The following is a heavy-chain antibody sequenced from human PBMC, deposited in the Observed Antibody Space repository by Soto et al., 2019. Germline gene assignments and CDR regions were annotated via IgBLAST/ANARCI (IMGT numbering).Heavy chain of an antibody. Sequence: QVQLQESGPKLVKPSETLSLTCTVSGGSISTYYWSWIRQPAGKGLEWIGRIFSGGTTNYNPSLLSRVSLSVDTAKNQFSLIVSSVTAADTAVYYCASERVEYCSSTSCSHFYYHGVYVWGQGTTVTVSS. J-gene: IGHJ6*02. CDR1: GGSISTYY. V-gene: IGHV4-4*07. CDR3: ASERVEYCSSTSCSHFYYHGVYV. CDR2: IFSGGTT. D-gene: IGHD2-2*01.